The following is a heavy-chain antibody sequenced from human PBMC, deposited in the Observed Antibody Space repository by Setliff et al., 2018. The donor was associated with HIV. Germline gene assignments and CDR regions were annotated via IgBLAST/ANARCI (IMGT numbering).Heavy chain of an antibody. J-gene: IGHJ4*02. Sequence: ASVKVSCKASGYTFTSYGISWVRQAPGQGLEWMGWISAYNGNTNYAQKLQGRVTMTTDTFTSTAYMEMRSLRSEDTAVYYCARDPNHIAVAGTFDYWGQGTLVTVSS. D-gene: IGHD6-19*01. V-gene: IGHV1-18*01. CDR2: ISAYNGNT. CDR3: ARDPNHIAVAGTFDY. CDR1: GYTFTSYG.